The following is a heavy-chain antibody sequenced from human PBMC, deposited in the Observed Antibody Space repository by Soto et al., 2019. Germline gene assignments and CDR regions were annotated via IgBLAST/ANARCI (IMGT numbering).Heavy chain of an antibody. CDR3: ARIRWVRGYCSGGSCYWLDY. D-gene: IGHD2-15*01. V-gene: IGHV2-26*01. Sequence: QVTLKESGPVLVKPTETLTLTCTVSGFSLSNARMGVSWIRQPPGKALEWLAHIFSNDEKSYSTSLKSRLTNXXXTXXSQVVLTMTNMDPVDTATYSCARIRWVRGYCSGGSCYWLDYWGQGTLVTVSS. J-gene: IGHJ4*02. CDR1: GFSLSNARMG. CDR2: IFSNDEK.